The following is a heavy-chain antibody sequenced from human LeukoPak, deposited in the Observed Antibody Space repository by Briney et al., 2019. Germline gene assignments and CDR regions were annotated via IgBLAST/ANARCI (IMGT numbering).Heavy chain of an antibody. CDR3: EKLDLGSSSSRYYYMDV. CDR1: GGSISSYY. Sequence: SETLSLTCTVSGGSISSYYWSWIRQPAGKGLEWIGRIYTSGSPNYNPSLKSRVTMSVDTSKNQFSLRLSSVTAADTAVYYCEKLDLGSSSSRYYYMDVWGKGTTVTVSS. V-gene: IGHV4-4*07. D-gene: IGHD6-6*01. CDR2: IYTSGSP. J-gene: IGHJ6*03.